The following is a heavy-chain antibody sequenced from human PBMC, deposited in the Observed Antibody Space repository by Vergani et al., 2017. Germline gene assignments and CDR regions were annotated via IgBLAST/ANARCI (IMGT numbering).Heavy chain of an antibody. Sequence: QVQLVQSGAEVKKPGASVKVSCKASGYTFTGYYMHWVRQAPGQGLEWMGWINPNSGGTNYAQKFQGRVTMTRDTSISTAYMELSRLRSYDTAVYYCARGGVGAPTSQDYMDVWGKGTTVTVSS. J-gene: IGHJ6*03. CDR2: INPNSGGT. D-gene: IGHD1-26*01. CDR3: ARGGVGAPTSQDYMDV. CDR1: GYTFTGYY. V-gene: IGHV1-2*02.